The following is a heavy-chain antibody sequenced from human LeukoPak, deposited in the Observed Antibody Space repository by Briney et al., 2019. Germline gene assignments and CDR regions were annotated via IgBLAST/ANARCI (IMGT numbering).Heavy chain of an antibody. J-gene: IGHJ6*02. V-gene: IGHV3-11*01. CDR2: ISSSSSTI. CDR3: ARDEGLPDNYYYYGMDV. CDR1: GFTFSDYY. Sequence: GGSLRLSCAASGFTFSDYYMSWIRQAPGKGLEWVSYISSSSSTIYYADSVKGRFTISRDNAKNSLYLQMNSLRAEDTAVYYCARDEGLPDNYYYYGMDVWGQGTTVTVSS. D-gene: IGHD2-2*01.